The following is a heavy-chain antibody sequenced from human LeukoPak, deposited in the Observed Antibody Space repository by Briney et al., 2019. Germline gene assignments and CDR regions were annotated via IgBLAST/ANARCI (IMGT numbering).Heavy chain of an antibody. CDR1: GGTFGSYA. CDR2: IIPIFGTA. CDR3: ARSSDPYYDFWSGYYDAFDI. D-gene: IGHD3-3*01. J-gene: IGHJ3*02. V-gene: IGHV1-69*05. Sequence: SVKVSCKASGGTFGSYAISWVRQAPGQGLEWMGGIIPIFGTANYAQKFQGRVTITTDESTSTAYMELSSLRSEDTAVYYCARSSDPYYDFWSGYYDAFDIWGQGTMVTVSS.